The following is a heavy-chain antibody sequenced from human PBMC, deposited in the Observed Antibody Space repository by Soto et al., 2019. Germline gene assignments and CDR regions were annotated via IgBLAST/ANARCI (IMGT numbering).Heavy chain of an antibody. CDR1: GFTFSSYD. CDR2: IGTAGDT. Sequence: GGSLRLSCAASGFTFSSYDMHWVRQATGKGLEWVSAIGTAGDTYYPGSVKGRFTISRENAKNSLYLQMNSLRAEDTAVYYCARDGGMGSIAGAFDYWGQGTLVTVSS. D-gene: IGHD6-13*01. CDR3: ARDGGMGSIAGAFDY. J-gene: IGHJ4*02. V-gene: IGHV3-13*01.